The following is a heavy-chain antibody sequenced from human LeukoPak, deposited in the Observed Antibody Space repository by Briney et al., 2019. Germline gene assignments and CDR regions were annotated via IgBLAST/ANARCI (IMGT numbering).Heavy chain of an antibody. CDR3: ARRAQVERRHSQFDY. CDR1: GYTFTSYD. V-gene: IGHV1-8*03. Sequence: ASVKVSCKASGYTFTSYDINWVRQATGQGLEWMGWMNPNSGNTGYAQKFQGRVTITRNTSISTAYMELSSLRSEDTAVFYCARRAQVERRHSQFDYWGQGTLVTVSS. CDR2: MNPNSGNT. D-gene: IGHD1-1*01. J-gene: IGHJ4*02.